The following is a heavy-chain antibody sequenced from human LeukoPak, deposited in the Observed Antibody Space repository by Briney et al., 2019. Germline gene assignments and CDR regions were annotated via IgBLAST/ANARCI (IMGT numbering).Heavy chain of an antibody. V-gene: IGHV3-21*01. J-gene: IGHJ4*02. CDR3: ARDVNEDY. CDR1: GFIFSSYS. Sequence: GGSLRLSCAASGFIFSSYSMNWVRQAPGKGLEWVSSISSGSSYIYYADSVKGRFTVSRDNAKNSLYLQMNSLRAEDTAVYYCARDVNEDYWGQGTLVTVSS. CDR2: ISSGSSYI.